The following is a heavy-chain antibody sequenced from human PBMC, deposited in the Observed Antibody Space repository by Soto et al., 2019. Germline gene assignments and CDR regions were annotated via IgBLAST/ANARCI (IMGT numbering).Heavy chain of an antibody. J-gene: IGHJ4*02. CDR2: INSGGSTT. CDR3: VRGASGYYYVDS. D-gene: IGHD3-22*01. V-gene: IGHV3-74*01. CDR1: GFTFSSHW. Sequence: EVQLVESGGGLVQPGGSLRLSCAASGFTFSSHWIHWVRQAPGEGLVWVSRINSGGSTTDYADSVKGRFTISRDNAKNTLYLQMNGLRGEDTAVYHCVRGASGYYYVDSWGQGTLVTVSS.